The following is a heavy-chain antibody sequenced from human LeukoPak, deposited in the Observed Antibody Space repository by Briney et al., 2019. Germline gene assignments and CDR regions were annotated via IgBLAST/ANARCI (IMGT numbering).Heavy chain of an antibody. CDR2: IYYSGST. D-gene: IGHD3/OR15-3a*01. CDR1: GGSISSYY. J-gene: IGHJ3*02. Sequence: SETLSLTCTVSGGSISSYYWSWIRQLPGKGLEWIGYIYYSGSTNYNPSLKSRVTISVDTSKNQFSLKLSSVTAADTAVYYCARVSEDWSDAFDIWGQGTMVTVSS. V-gene: IGHV4-59*01. CDR3: ARVSEDWSDAFDI.